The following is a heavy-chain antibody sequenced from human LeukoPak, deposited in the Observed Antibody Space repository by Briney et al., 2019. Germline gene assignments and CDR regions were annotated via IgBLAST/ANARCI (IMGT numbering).Heavy chain of an antibody. CDR3: ARVEMATIVVYY. J-gene: IGHJ4*02. D-gene: IGHD5-12*01. Sequence: SETLSLTCTVSGGSISSSSYYWGWIRQPPGKGLEWIGSIYYSGSTYYNPSLKSRVTISVDTSKNQFSLKLSSVTAADTAVYYCARVEMATIVVYYWGQGTLVTVSS. CDR1: GGSISSSSYY. CDR2: IYYSGST. V-gene: IGHV4-39*01.